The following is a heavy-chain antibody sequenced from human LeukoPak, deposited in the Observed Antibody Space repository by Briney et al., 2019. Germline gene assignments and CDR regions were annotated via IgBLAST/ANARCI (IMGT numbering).Heavy chain of an antibody. CDR3: PSDRLPPPGVDCLDP. V-gene: IGHV3-74*01. Sequence: GGSLRLSCAASGFKFSSHWISCVRQAPGKGLVWVSRINSDGSTTTYADSVKGRFTISRDNANNALYLQMASLRPDDMSGYYCPSDRLPPPGVDCLDPWGQGTLVTVSS. D-gene: IGHD5-12*01. CDR1: GFKFSSHW. J-gene: IGHJ5*02. CDR2: INSDGSTT.